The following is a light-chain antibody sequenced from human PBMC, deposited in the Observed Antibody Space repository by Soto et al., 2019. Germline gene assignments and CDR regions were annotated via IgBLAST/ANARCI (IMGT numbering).Light chain of an antibody. J-gene: IGLJ3*02. CDR2: EVS. V-gene: IGLV2-14*01. CDR3: SSYTSSSTLV. CDR1: SSDVGGYNY. Sequence: QSALTQPASVSGSPGQSITISCTGTSSDVGGYNYVSWYQQHPGKAPKLMIYEVSNRPSGVSNRFSGSKSGNTASLTIYGLQGEDEADYYCSSYTSSSTLVFGGGTKLTVL.